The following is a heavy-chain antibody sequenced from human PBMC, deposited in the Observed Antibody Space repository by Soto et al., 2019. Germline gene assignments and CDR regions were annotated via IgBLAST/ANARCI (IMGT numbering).Heavy chain of an antibody. V-gene: IGHV3-33*01. J-gene: IGHJ6*02. CDR3: ARDTAREYYYYYGMDV. CDR2: IWDDGSNK. Sequence: QVQLVDSGGGVVQPGRSLRLSCAASGFTFSIYAMHWVRQAPGKGLEWVAVIWDDGSNKYYADSVKGRFTISRDNSKNTLYLQMISLRAEDTAVYYCARDTAREYYYYYGMDVWGQGTTVTVSS. CDR1: GFTFSIYA.